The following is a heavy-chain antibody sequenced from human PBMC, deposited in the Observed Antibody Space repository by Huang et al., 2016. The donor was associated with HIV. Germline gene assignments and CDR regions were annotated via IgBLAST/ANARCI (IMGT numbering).Heavy chain of an antibody. CDR3: VRNPVFGDDAFDI. D-gene: IGHD3-3*01. V-gene: IGHV4-34*02. J-gene: IGHJ3*02. CDR1: GGSLSGNY. CDR2: VDYKGTV. Sequence: QVVLQQWGTGVLKPSETLSLKCAVYGGSLSGNYWTWIRQAPGKGLEWIGEVDYKGTVSHSPSLKSRLTLLVDRFRKQVSMTMTSVTAADTAIYYCVRNPVFGDDAFDIWGQGTRVTVSS.